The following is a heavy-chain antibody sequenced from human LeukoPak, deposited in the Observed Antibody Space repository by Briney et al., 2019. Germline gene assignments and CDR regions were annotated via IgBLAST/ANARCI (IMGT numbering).Heavy chain of an antibody. J-gene: IGHJ4*02. D-gene: IGHD6-19*01. CDR1: GGSISSGSYY. CDR3: ARDRIAARHSSGWPPAH. V-gene: IGHV4-61*02. Sequence: PSETLSLTCTVSGGSISSGSYYWSWIRQPAGKGLEWIGRIYTSGSTNYNPSLKSRVTISVDTSKNQFSLKLSSVTAADTAVYYCARDRIAARHSSGWPPAHWGQGTLVTVSS. CDR2: IYTSGST.